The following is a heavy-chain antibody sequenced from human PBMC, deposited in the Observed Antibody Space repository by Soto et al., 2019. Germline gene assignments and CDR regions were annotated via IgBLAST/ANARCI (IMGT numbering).Heavy chain of an antibody. CDR1: GFTFSSYA. CDR3: AKDLFPYYYDSSGPSGYFQH. D-gene: IGHD3-22*01. Sequence: EVQLLESGGGLVQPGGSLRLSCAASGFTFSSYAMSWVRQAPGKGLEWVSAISGSGGSTYYADSVKGRFTISRDNSKNPLFLQMNSLRAEDTAVYYCAKDLFPYYYDSSGPSGYFQHWGQGTLVTVSS. CDR2: ISGSGGST. J-gene: IGHJ1*01. V-gene: IGHV3-23*01.